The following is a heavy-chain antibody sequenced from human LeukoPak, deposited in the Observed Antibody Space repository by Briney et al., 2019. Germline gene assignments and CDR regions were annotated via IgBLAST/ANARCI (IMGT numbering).Heavy chain of an antibody. D-gene: IGHD6-13*01. CDR1: GFTFRNSA. Sequence: GGSLRLSCAASGFTFRNSAMSWVRQAPGKGPEWVSAISDRGGKTYYSDSVKGRFTISRDNSKNTLYLQMNSLRGDDTAVYYCAKDRLVHDSWGQGTLVTVSS. CDR3: AKDRLVHDS. CDR2: ISDRGGKT. J-gene: IGHJ4*02. V-gene: IGHV3-23*01.